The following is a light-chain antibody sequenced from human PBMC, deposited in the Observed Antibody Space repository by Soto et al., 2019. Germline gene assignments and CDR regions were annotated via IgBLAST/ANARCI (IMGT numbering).Light chain of an antibody. Sequence: DIQMTQSPSSLSASVEDXVIITCRASQSISNHLNWYQQKPGKAPKLLIFAASSLQSGVPSRFSGSRSGPDFTLTISSLQPEDFAVYYCQKYDNWPRTFGQGTKGDIK. CDR2: AAS. J-gene: IGKJ1*01. CDR1: QSISNH. CDR3: QKYDNWPRT. V-gene: IGKV1-39*02.